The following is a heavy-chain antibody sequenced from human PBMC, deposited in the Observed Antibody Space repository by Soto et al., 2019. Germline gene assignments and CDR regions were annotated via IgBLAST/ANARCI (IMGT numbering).Heavy chain of an antibody. CDR2: IYYSGST. CDR1: GGSISSGDYY. J-gene: IGHJ5*02. Sequence: PSETLSLTCTVSGGSISSGDYYWSWIRQPPGKGLEWIGYIYYSGSTYYNPSLKSRVTISVDTSKNQFSLKLSSATAADTAVYYCATVGIYCSGGRCYNPGNWFDPWGQGTLVTVSS. V-gene: IGHV4-30-4*01. CDR3: ATVGIYCSGGRCYNPGNWFDP. D-gene: IGHD2-15*01.